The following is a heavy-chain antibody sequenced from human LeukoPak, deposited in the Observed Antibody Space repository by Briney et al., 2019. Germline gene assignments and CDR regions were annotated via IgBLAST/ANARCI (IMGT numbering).Heavy chain of an antibody. V-gene: IGHV4-59*01. CDR2: IYYSGST. Sequence: SETLSLTCTVSGGSISSYYWSWIRQPPGKGLEWIGYIYYSGSTNYNPSLKSRVTISVDTSKNQFSLKLSSVTAADTAVYYCARERGSGYDYGDSALDYWGQGTLVTVSS. J-gene: IGHJ4*02. CDR3: ARERGSGYDYGDSALDY. CDR1: GGSISSYY. D-gene: IGHD4-17*01.